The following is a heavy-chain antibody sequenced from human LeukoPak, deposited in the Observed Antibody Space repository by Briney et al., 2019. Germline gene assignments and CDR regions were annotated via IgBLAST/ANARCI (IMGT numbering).Heavy chain of an antibody. CDR2: IRYGGSNK. J-gene: IGHJ4*02. CDR1: GFTFSSYG. Sequence: GGSLRLSCAASGFTFSSYGMHWVRQAPGKGLEWVAFIRYGGSNKYYADSVKGRFTISRDNSKNTLYLQMNSLRAEDTAVYYCAKGSSRDHTTDYWGQGTLVTVSS. CDR3: AKGSSRDHTTDY. V-gene: IGHV3-30*02. D-gene: IGHD2-15*01.